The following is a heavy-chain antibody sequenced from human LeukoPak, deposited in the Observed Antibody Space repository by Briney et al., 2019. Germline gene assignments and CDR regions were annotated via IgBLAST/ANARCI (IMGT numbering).Heavy chain of an antibody. CDR1: GYTFTSYG. CDR3: ARVARANCSSTSCYVLSNWFDP. J-gene: IGHJ5*02. D-gene: IGHD2-2*01. CDR2: ISAYNGNT. Sequence: GASVKVSCKASGYTFTSYGISWVRQAPGQGLEWMGWISAYNGNTNYAQKLQGRVTMTTDTSTSTAYMELRSLRSDDTAVYYCARVARANCSSTSCYVLSNWFDPWGQGTLVTVSS. V-gene: IGHV1-18*01.